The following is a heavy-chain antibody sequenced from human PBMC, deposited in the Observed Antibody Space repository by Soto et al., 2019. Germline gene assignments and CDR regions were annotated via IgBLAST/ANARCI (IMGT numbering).Heavy chain of an antibody. CDR2: IDPSDSYT. CDR3: ARHVSPAAGNRPFDY. J-gene: IGHJ4*02. V-gene: IGHV5-10-1*01. Sequence: PGESLKISCKGSGYSFISYWISWVRQMPGKGLEWTGRIDPSDSYTNYSPSFQGHVTISADKSISTAYLQWSSLKASDTAMYYCARHVSPAAGNRPFDYWGQGTLVTVSS. CDR1: GYSFISYW. D-gene: IGHD6-13*01.